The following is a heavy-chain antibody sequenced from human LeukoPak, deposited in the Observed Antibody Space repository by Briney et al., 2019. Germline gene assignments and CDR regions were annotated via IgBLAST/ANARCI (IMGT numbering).Heavy chain of an antibody. Sequence: SETLSLTCTVSGGSISSYYWSWIRQPPGKGLEWIGYIYYSGSTNYNPSLKSRVTISVDTSKNQFSLKLSSVTAADTAVYYCAREAPYYYGSGSYYQNWFDPWGQGTLVTVSS. CDR2: IYYSGST. V-gene: IGHV4-59*12. J-gene: IGHJ5*02. D-gene: IGHD3-10*01. CDR3: AREAPYYYGSGSYYQNWFDP. CDR1: GGSISSYY.